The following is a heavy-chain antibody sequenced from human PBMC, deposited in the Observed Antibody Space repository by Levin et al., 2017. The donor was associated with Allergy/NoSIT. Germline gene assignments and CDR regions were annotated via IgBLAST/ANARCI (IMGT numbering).Heavy chain of an antibody. CDR3: ARDARIAVAGAYYYYGMDV. J-gene: IGHJ6*02. V-gene: IGHV3-53*01. Sequence: LSLTCAASGFTVSSNYMSWVRQAPGKGLEWVSVIYSGGSTYYADSVKGRFTISRDNSKNTLYLQMNSLRAEDTAVYYCARDARIAVAGAYYYYGMDVWGQGTTVTVSS. CDR2: IYSGGST. CDR1: GFTVSSNY. D-gene: IGHD6-19*01.